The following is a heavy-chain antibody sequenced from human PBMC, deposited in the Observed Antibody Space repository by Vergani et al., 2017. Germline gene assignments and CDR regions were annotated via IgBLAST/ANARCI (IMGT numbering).Heavy chain of an antibody. V-gene: IGHV5-51*01. CDR1: GYSFTNYW. Sequence: EVQLVQSGAEVKKPGESLKISCQLSGYSFTNYWIGWVRQMPGKGLEWMGIIHPADSDTRYSPSFQGQVTISVDKSISTAYLQRSSLRASDSAMYYCARLYGRDRSGSKYFDYWGQGTLVTVSS. J-gene: IGHJ4*02. CDR2: IHPADSDT. CDR3: ARLYGRDRSGSKYFDY. D-gene: IGHD6-25*01.